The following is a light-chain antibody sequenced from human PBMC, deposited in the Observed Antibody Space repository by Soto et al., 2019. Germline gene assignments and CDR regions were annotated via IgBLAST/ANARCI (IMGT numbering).Light chain of an antibody. Sequence: QSALTQPASVSGSPGQSITISCTGTSSDVGGYTYVSWYQQHPGKAPKLIIYEVINRPSGVSNRFSGSKSGNTASLTISGLQAEDEADYYCSSYTSTNTLERVFGGGTKLTVL. V-gene: IGLV2-14*01. CDR1: SSDVGGYTY. CDR3: SSYTSTNTLERV. CDR2: EVI. J-gene: IGLJ3*02.